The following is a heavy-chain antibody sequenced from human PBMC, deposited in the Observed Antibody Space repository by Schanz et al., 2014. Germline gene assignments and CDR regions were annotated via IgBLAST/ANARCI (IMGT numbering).Heavy chain of an antibody. CDR3: AREAKWGQWYFDL. J-gene: IGHJ2*01. CDR2: VGDTGTTK. CDR1: GFPFSSHG. V-gene: IGHV3-30*03. D-gene: IGHD1-26*01. Sequence: EQMVESGGGLVKPGGSLRLSCAASGFPFSSHGMHWVRQAPAKGLEWVAVVGDTGTTKFYADSVKGRLTVSRDNSENTVYLEFHSLRSEDTALYYCAREAKWGQWYFDLWGRGSLVTVSS.